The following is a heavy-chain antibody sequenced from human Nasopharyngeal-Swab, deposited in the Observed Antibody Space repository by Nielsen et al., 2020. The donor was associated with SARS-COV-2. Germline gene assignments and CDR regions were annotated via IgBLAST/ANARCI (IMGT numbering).Heavy chain of an antibody. CDR2: ISAYNGNT. V-gene: IGHV1-18*01. Sequence: ASVKVSCKASGYTFTSYGISWVRQAPGQGLEWMGWISAYNGNTNYAQKLQGRVTMTTDTSTSTAYMELRSLRSDDTAVYYCAREDRGYCSGGSCYKNFDYWGQETLVTVSS. CDR1: GYTFTSYG. D-gene: IGHD2-15*01. J-gene: IGHJ4*02. CDR3: AREDRGYCSGGSCYKNFDY.